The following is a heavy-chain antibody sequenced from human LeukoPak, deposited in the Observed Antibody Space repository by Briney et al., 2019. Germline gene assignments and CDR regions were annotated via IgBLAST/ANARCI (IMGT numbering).Heavy chain of an antibody. J-gene: IGHJ6*03. CDR3: ARRPPLVTGNYYYYYMDV. CDR2: LFYTGTS. CDR1: GGSISSYY. V-gene: IGHV4-59*08. D-gene: IGHD1-14*01. Sequence: ASETLSLTCTVSGGSISSYYWSWIRQPPGQGLEWIGHLFYTGTSNYNPSLKSRVAMSLDTSKNQFSLKLSSVTAADTAVYYCARRPPLVTGNYYYYYMDVWGKGTTVTVSS.